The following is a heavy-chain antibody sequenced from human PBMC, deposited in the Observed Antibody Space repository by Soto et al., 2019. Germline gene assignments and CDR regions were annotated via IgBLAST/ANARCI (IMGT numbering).Heavy chain of an antibody. CDR2: ISWDARST. CDR1: GFTFDDYT. CDR3: TRGMGVVVPANYYGMDV. Sequence: GVLSLSCAASGFTFDDYTMHWVRQVPGRGLEWVSLISWDARSTYYADSVKGRFTISRDNSKDSLFLQMNSLRAEDTALYYCTRGMGVVVPANYYGMDVWGQGTTVTVSS. D-gene: IGHD2-15*01. V-gene: IGHV3-43*01. J-gene: IGHJ6*02.